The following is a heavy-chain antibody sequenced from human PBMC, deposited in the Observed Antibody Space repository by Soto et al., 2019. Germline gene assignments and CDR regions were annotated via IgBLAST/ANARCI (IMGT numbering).Heavy chain of an antibody. D-gene: IGHD2-8*01. Sequence: EVLLVESGGGLIQPGGSLRLSCAASGFTVNTNFMVWVRQSPGKGLEWVSVIYSGGTTYYADFVKGRFTISRDNSKNTLDLEINSLKAEDTAVYYCARGGTSGSFDYWGQGTLVTVSS. CDR3: ARGGTSGSFDY. CDR2: IYSGGTT. V-gene: IGHV3-53*01. J-gene: IGHJ4*02. CDR1: GFTVNTNF.